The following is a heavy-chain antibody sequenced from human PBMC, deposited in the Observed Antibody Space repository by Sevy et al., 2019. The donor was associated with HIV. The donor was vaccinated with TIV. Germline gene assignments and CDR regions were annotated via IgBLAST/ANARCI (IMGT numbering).Heavy chain of an antibody. Sequence: GESLKISCKISGYTFTNYWIAWVRLMPGRGLEWMGVIHPADSDTRYSPSFQGHVTISADQSSSTTYLQWSSLEASDSAMYYCTRHRPFTGDILNGYLDYWGQGTLVTVSS. J-gene: IGHJ4*02. CDR3: TRHRPFTGDILNGYLDY. CDR1: GYTFTNYW. D-gene: IGHD3-9*01. CDR2: IHPADSDT. V-gene: IGHV5-51*01.